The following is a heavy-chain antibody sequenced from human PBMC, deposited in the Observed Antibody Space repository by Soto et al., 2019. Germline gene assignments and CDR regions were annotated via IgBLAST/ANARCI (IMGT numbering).Heavy chain of an antibody. Sequence: GASVKVSCKASGYSFSIYGVNWVRQAPGQGLEWLGWVSPYNDDTKYSQKLQGRVTLTTDTSSRTAYMTLRSLRSDDTAVYFCARGGYYDSSGSRNYHYYGMDVWGQGTTVTVSS. J-gene: IGHJ6*02. CDR1: GYSFSIYG. V-gene: IGHV1-18*01. CDR2: VSPYNDDT. D-gene: IGHD3-22*01. CDR3: ARGGYYDSSGSRNYHYYGMDV.